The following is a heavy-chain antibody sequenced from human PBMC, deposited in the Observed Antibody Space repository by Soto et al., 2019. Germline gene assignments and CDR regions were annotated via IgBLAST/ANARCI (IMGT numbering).Heavy chain of an antibody. CDR2: ISGSGGST. V-gene: IGHV3-23*01. CDR1: GFTFSSYA. D-gene: IGHD4-4*01. Sequence: EVQLLESGGGLVQPGGSLRLSCAASGFTFSSYAMSWVRQAPGKGLEWVSAISGSGGSTYYADSVKGRFTISRDNSKNTLYVQMNSLRAEDTAVYYCAKGIRRGVTTYGWGQGTLVTVSS. J-gene: IGHJ4*02. CDR3: AKGIRRGVTTYG.